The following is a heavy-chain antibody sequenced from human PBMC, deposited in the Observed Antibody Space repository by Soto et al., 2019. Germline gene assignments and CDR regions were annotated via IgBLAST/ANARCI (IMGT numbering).Heavy chain of an antibody. D-gene: IGHD2-15*01. CDR3: LTDLNCQGH. CDR2: IKYDGSEE. V-gene: IGHV3-7*01. J-gene: IGHJ4*02. CDR1: GFSFSSVW. Sequence: LGGSLRLSCVVSGFSFSSVWMTWVRQAPGKGLECVANIKYDGSEEYYVDSVKGRFTISRDNAKNSLYLQMNSLRDGDSAVYYCLTDLNCQGHWGQAPLVTVSS.